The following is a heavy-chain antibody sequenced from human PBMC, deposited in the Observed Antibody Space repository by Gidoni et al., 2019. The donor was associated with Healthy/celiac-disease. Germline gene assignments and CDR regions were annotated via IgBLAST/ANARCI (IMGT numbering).Heavy chain of an antibody. CDR1: GFTFSSYS. D-gene: IGHD6-13*01. CDR2: ISSSRSYI. J-gene: IGHJ4*02. CDR3: ARLKVRRAAAGCLDY. Sequence: EVQLVESGGGLVKPGGSLRLSCAASGFTFSSYSMNWVRQAPGKGLEGVSSISSSRSYIYAADSEKGRFTISRDNAKNSLYLKMNSLGAEDTAVYYCARLKVRRAAAGCLDYWGQGTLVTVSS. V-gene: IGHV3-21*01.